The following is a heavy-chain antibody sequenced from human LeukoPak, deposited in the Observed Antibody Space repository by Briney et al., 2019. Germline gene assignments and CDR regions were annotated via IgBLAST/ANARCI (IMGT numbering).Heavy chain of an antibody. CDR1: GFTLSSYW. V-gene: IGHV3-30-3*01. CDR2: ISYDGSNK. D-gene: IGHD6-19*01. Sequence: AGGSLRLSCAASGFTLSSYWMSWVRQAPGKGLEWVAVISYDGSNKYYADSVKGRFTISRDNSKNTLYLQMNSLRAEDTAVYYCARSHSSGWYSAGLPFDPWGQGTLVTVSS. J-gene: IGHJ5*02. CDR3: ARSHSSGWYSAGLPFDP.